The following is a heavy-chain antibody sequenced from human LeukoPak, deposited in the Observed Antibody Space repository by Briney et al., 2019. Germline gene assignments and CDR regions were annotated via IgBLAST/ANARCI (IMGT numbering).Heavy chain of an antibody. CDR1: GYSFTSYC. V-gene: IGHV5-51*01. CDR2: IYPGDSDT. D-gene: IGHD3-16*01. J-gene: IGHJ4*02. CDR3: ARRDVWGTTFDY. Sequence: GESLKISCTASGYSFTSYCIGWVRQIPGKGLEWVGIIYPGDSDTRYSLSFQGQVTVSADKSISTAYLQWSSLKASDTAMYYCARRDVWGTTFDYWGQGTLVTVSS.